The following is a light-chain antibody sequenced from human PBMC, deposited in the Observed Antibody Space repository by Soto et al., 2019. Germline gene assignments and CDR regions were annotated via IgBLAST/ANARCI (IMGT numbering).Light chain of an antibody. CDR2: GAS. CDR3: REWRTSPSL. J-gene: IGKJ4*01. Sequence: ERGVREAPGTLSLSPGERATLSCRASQSGSSSYLPWYQQKPGQAPRLRSYGASSRGTGIPDRFSGSGSGTVFTLTISRLEPVDFSVYYCREWRTSPSLLGGGTKV. V-gene: IGKV3-20*01. CDR1: QSGSSSY.